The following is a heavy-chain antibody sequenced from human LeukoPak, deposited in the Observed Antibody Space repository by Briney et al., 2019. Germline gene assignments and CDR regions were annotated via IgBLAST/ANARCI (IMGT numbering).Heavy chain of an antibody. CDR3: ARLLAVAGRNWFDP. CDR2: INPNSGGT. J-gene: IGHJ5*02. Sequence: ASVKVSCKASGYTFTGYYMHWVRQAPGQGLEWMGWINPNSGGTNYAQKFQGRVTMTRDTSISTAYMELSRLRSDDTAVYYCARLLAVAGRNWFDPWGQGTLVTVSS. D-gene: IGHD6-19*01. CDR1: GYTFTGYY. V-gene: IGHV1-2*02.